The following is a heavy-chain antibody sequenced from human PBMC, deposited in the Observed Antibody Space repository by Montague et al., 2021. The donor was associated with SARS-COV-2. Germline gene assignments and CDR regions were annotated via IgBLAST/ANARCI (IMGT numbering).Heavy chain of an antibody. CDR1: GFSLNASGVG. J-gene: IGHJ6*02. CDR3: AHRRRNYGMDV. V-gene: IGHV2-5*02. CDR2: IYWDDDK. Sequence: PALVKPTQTLTLTCTFSGFSLNASGVGVGWIRQPPGKALECLAFIYWDDDKRYSPSLQSRLTITKDTSKNQVVLTMTNMDPVDTGTYYCAHRRRNYGMDVWGQGTTVTVSS.